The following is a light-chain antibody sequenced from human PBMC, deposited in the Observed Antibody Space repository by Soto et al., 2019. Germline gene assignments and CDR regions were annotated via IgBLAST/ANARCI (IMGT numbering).Light chain of an antibody. CDR1: QTGKSRY. CDR3: HQYGSSPRT. J-gene: IGKJ1*01. CDR2: GVS. Sequence: FTETQGILSLSPGERATQCVGANQTGKSRYLAGDQHKPGQAPRPLTFGVSSRATGIPDRFSGSGYVIDLTLNICRLEPAACAVYYCHQYGSSPRTFGQGAQVDIK. V-gene: IGKV3-20*01.